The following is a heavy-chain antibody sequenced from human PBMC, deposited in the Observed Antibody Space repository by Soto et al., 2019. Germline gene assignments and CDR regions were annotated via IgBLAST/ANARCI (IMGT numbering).Heavy chain of an antibody. CDR1: AYTFTSYG. D-gene: IGHD3-10*01. CDR2: ISAYNGNT. V-gene: IGHV1-18*01. Sequence: QVQLVQSGPEVKKPGASVKVSCKASAYTFTSYGITWVRQAPGQGLDWMGWISAYNGNTNYAQKFQGRVTMATDTSTSTAYRELRTLTSDATAVYYCARDYGSGRYRFDPWGQGTLVTVSS. J-gene: IGHJ5*02. CDR3: ARDYGSGRYRFDP.